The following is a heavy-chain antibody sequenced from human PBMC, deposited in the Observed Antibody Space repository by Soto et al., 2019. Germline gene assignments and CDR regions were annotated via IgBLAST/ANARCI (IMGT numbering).Heavy chain of an antibody. CDR3: AKALGHILVVIATRPPFDY. CDR1: GFTFSSYA. D-gene: IGHD2-21*01. J-gene: IGHJ4*02. V-gene: IGHV3-23*01. CDR2: ISGSGGST. Sequence: EVQLLESGGGLVQPGGSLRLSCAASGFTFSSYAMSWVRQAPGKGLEWVSAISGSGGSTYYADSVKGRFTISRDNSKNTLYLQMNSLRAEDTAVYYCAKALGHILVVIATRPPFDYWGQGTLVTVSS.